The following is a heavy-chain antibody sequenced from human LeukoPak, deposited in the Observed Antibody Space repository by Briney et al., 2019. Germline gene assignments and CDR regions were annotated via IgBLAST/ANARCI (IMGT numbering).Heavy chain of an antibody. CDR3: ARDWDHYGMDV. Sequence: ASVKVSCKASGYTFTSYGISWVRQAPGQGLEWMGWISAYNGNTNYAQKLQGRVTMTTDISTSTAYMELRSLRSDDTAVYYCARDWDHYGMDVWGQGTTVTVSS. J-gene: IGHJ6*02. D-gene: IGHD1-26*01. CDR2: ISAYNGNT. CDR1: GYTFTSYG. V-gene: IGHV1-18*01.